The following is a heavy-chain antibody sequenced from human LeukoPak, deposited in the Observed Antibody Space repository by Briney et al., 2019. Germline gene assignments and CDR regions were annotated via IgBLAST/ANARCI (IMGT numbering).Heavy chain of an antibody. V-gene: IGHV4-34*01. CDR3: ARGGGQFWFDP. CDR2: INHSGST. J-gene: IGHJ5*02. CDR1: GGSFSGYY. D-gene: IGHD4-23*01. Sequence: SETLSLTCAVYGGSFSGYYWSWIRQPPGKGLEWIGEINHSGSTDYNPSLKSRVTISVDTSKNQFSLKLSSVTAADTAVYYCARGGGQFWFDPWGQGTLVTVSS.